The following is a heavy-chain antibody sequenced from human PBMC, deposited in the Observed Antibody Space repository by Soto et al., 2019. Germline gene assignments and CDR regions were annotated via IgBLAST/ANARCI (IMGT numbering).Heavy chain of an antibody. V-gene: IGHV3-33*01. D-gene: IGHD6-19*01. CDR1: GFTFSSYG. CDR3: ARETHSSGWYEIIFDY. Sequence: GGSLRLSCAASGFTFSSYGMHWVRQAPGKGLEWVAVIWYDGSNKYYADSVKGRFTISRDNSKNTLYLQMNSLRAEDTAVYYCARETHSSGWYEIIFDYWGQGTLVTVSS. CDR2: IWYDGSNK. J-gene: IGHJ4*02.